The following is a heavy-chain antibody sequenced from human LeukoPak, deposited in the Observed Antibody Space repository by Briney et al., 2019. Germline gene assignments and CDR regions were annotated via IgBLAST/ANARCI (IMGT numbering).Heavy chain of an antibody. J-gene: IGHJ5*02. CDR3: ARGKYYYDSSSSYLYFDP. Sequence: PSETLSLTCTVSGGSISSYYWSWIRQPAGKGLEWIGRIYTTGSTNYNPSLKSRVTMSIDTSKKQFSLRLTSVTAADTAVYYCARGKYYYDSSSSYLYFDPWGQGTLVTVSS. CDR1: GGSISSYY. V-gene: IGHV4-4*07. CDR2: IYTTGST. D-gene: IGHD3-22*01.